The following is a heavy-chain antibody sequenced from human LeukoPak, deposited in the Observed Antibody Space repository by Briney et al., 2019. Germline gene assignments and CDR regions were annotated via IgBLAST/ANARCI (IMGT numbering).Heavy chain of an antibody. Sequence: GGSLRLSCTASGFTFSDYAMSWVRQAPGKGLEWVSGISGSGGSIRYADSVKGRFTISRDNSKNTLYLQMNSLRAEDTAVYYCAKSDPLADIDAFDIWGQGTMVTVSS. CDR2: ISGSGGSI. V-gene: IGHV3-23*01. J-gene: IGHJ3*02. CDR1: GFTFSDYA. CDR3: AKSDPLADIDAFDI. D-gene: IGHD3-9*01.